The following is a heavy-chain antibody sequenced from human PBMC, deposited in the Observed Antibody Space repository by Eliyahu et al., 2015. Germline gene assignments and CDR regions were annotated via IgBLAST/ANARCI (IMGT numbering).Heavy chain of an antibody. CDR2: INQDGSEK. J-gene: IGHJ4*02. V-gene: IGHV3-7*04. CDR1: GFPFGDYW. CDR3: ARDRNFFEY. Sequence: EVQLVESGGGLVQPGGSLSLSCAASGFPFGDYWMTWVRQAPGKGLEWVANINQDGSEKYHVDSVKGRFTISRDNAKNTVFLQMNTLRAEDRAVYYCARDRNFFEYWGQGTLVTVSS. D-gene: IGHD1-14*01.